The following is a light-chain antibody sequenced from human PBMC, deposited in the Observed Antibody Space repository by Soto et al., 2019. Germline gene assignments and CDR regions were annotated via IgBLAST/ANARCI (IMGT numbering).Light chain of an antibody. Sequence: QSVLTQPASVSGSPGQSITISCAETVNDYVSWYQQHPGKAPKLKIYEVSNRPSGVSNRFSGSKSGYTASLTISELQAEDEADYYCTSFTSSSTWVFGGGTKLTVL. V-gene: IGLV2-14*03. J-gene: IGLJ3*02. CDR2: EVS. CDR3: TSFTSSSTWV. CDR1: VNDY.